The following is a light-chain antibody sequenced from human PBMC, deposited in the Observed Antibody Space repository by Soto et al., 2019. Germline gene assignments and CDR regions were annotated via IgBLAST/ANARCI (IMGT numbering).Light chain of an antibody. J-gene: IGKJ1*01. CDR3: HQYASSPLT. Sequence: ENVLTQSPGTLSLSPGERATLSCRASQSVGRDYLAWYQQKPGQAPRLLIHGASSRATGIPDRFSGSGSGTDFTLTINRLEPEDFAVYYCHQYASSPLTFGLGTKVDIK. V-gene: IGKV3-20*01. CDR2: GAS. CDR1: QSVGRDY.